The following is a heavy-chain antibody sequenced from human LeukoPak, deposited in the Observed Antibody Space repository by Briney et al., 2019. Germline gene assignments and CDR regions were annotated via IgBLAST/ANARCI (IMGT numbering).Heavy chain of an antibody. J-gene: IGHJ4*02. CDR2: TYTSGST. D-gene: IGHD7-27*01. CDR3: ASYWGGRFDY. CDR1: GGSISSGSYY. V-gene: IGHV4-61*02. Sequence: PSETLSLTCTVSGGSISSGSYYWSWIRQPAGKGLEWIGRTYTSGSTNYNPSLKSRVTISVDTSKNQFSLKLSSVTAADTAVYYCASYWGGRFDYWGQGTLVTVSS.